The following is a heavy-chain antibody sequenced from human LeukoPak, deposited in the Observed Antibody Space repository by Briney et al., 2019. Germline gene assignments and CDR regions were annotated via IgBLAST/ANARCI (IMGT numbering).Heavy chain of an antibody. V-gene: IGHV3-48*03. CDR1: GFTFSSYE. CDR2: ISSSGSTI. J-gene: IGHJ4*02. D-gene: IGHD6-19*01. Sequence: PGGSLRLSCAASGFTFSSYEMNWVRQAPGKGLEWVSYISSSGSTIYYADSVKGRFTISRDNAKNSLYLQMNSLRAEDTAVYYCARDSSSGWYAVDYWGQGTLVTVSS. CDR3: ARDSSSGWYAVDY.